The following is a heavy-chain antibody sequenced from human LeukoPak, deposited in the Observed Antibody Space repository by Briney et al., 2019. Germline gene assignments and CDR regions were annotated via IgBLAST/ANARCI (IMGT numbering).Heavy chain of an antibody. J-gene: IGHJ4*02. Sequence: SETLSLTCTVSGGSISSYYWSWIRQPPGKGLEWIGYIYYSGSTNYNPSLKSRVTISVDTSKNQFSLKLSSVTAADTAVYHCGGSGYASYFDYWGQGTLVTVSS. D-gene: IGHD3-22*01. CDR3: GGSGYASYFDY. CDR2: IYYSGST. CDR1: GGSISSYY. V-gene: IGHV4-59*08.